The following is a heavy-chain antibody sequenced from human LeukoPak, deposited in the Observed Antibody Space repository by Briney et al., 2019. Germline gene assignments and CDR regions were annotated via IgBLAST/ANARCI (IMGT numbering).Heavy chain of an antibody. V-gene: IGHV1-2*02. CDR1: VYTFTGYY. Sequence: GASVNVSCKASVYTFTGYYMHWVRQAPGQRLEGMGWINPNSGGTNYAQKFQVRVTITRDTSISTAYMELSRLRSDDTAVYYCARDPWYCSGGSCYSLKNRYYFDYWGQGTLVTVSS. D-gene: IGHD2-15*01. CDR2: INPNSGGT. J-gene: IGHJ4*02. CDR3: ARDPWYCSGGSCYSLKNRYYFDY.